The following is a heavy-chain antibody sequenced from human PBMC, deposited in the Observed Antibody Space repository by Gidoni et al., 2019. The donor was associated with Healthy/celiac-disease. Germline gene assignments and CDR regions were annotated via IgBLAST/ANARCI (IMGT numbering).Heavy chain of an antibody. V-gene: IGHV4-59*08. Sequence: QVQLQESGPGLVKPSETLSLTCTVPGGSISSYYWSWIRQPPGKGLEWIGYIYYSGSTNYNPSLKSRVTISVDTSKNQFSLKLSSVTAADTAVYYCARLYSSGWLLDYWGQGTLVTVSS. CDR3: ARLYSSGWLLDY. J-gene: IGHJ4*02. CDR1: GGSISSYY. D-gene: IGHD6-19*01. CDR2: IYYSGST.